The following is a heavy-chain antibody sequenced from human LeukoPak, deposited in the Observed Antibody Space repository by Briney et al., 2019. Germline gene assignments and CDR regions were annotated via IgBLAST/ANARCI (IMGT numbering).Heavy chain of an antibody. Sequence: ASVKVSCKASGYTFTSYYMHWVRQAPGQGLEWMGIINPSGGSTSYAQKFQGRVTMTRDMSTSTDYMELSSLRSEDTAVYYCAKKDRYSSGRAEYFQHWGQGTLVTVSS. V-gene: IGHV1-46*01. J-gene: IGHJ1*01. CDR3: AKKDRYSSGRAEYFQH. CDR2: INPSGGST. D-gene: IGHD6-19*01. CDR1: GYTFTSYY.